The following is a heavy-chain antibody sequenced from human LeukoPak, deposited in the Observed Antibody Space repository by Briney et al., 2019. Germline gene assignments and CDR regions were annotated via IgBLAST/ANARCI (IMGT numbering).Heavy chain of an antibody. J-gene: IGHJ4*02. CDR3: AREAKVGGALQY. V-gene: IGHV3-74*01. Sequence: GGSLRLSCETSGFTFSDYWMHWVRQVPGKGLEWVSRINTDGTFTRYPDSVQGRFTISRDTAKNTLLLQMNSLRAEDTAVYYCAREAKVGGALQYWGQGTLVTVSS. CDR1: GFTFSDYW. CDR2: INTDGTFT. D-gene: IGHD1-26*01.